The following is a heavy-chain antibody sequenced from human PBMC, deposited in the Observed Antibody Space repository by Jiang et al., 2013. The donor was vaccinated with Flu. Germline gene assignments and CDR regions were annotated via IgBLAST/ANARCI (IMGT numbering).Heavy chain of an antibody. Sequence: KPTQTLTLTCTFSGFSLSDPAVGVGWIRQPPGKAPEWLGLVYWDDDNHYSPSLNSRLTITKDTSKNQVVLTMTDMDPVDTATYYCAHGSGWLFDYWGQGTLVTVSS. CDR2: VYWDDDN. D-gene: IGHD6-25*01. CDR1: GFSLSDPAVG. V-gene: IGHV2-5*02. J-gene: IGHJ4*02. CDR3: AHGSGWLFDY.